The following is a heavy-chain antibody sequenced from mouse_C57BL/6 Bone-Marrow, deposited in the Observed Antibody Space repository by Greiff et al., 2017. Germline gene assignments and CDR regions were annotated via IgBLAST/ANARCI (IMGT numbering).Heavy chain of an antibody. V-gene: IGHV1-80*01. Sequence: QVQLQQSGAELVKPGASVKISCKASGYAFSSYWMNWVKQRPGKGLAWIGQIYPGDGDTNYNGKFKGKATLTADKSSSTAYMQLSSLTSEDSAVYFCARGATVVASGYFDDWGQGTTLTVSS. J-gene: IGHJ2*01. D-gene: IGHD1-1*01. CDR3: ARGATVVASGYFDD. CDR1: GYAFSSYW. CDR2: IYPGDGDT.